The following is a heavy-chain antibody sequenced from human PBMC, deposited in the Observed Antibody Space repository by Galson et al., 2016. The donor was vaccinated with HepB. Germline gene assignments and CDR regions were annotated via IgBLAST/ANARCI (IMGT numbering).Heavy chain of an antibody. Sequence: SLRLSCAASGFTFSNYGMHWVRQAPGKGLERVAVISYDGSLKYYGDSGKGRFTISRDNSKNTLSLQMNSLRAEDTAVYYCAKDIRGWTTVTAENDNWGQGTLVTVSS. CDR3: AKDIRGWTTVTAENDN. V-gene: IGHV3-30*18. D-gene: IGHD4-17*01. J-gene: IGHJ4*02. CDR1: GFTFSNYG. CDR2: ISYDGSLK.